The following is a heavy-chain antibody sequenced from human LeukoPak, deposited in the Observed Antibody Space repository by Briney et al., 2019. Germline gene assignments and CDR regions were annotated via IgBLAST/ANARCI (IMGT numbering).Heavy chain of an antibody. Sequence: GASMKASCKASGGTFSSYAISWVRQAPGQGLEWMGGIIPIFGTANYAQKFQGRVTITADESTSTAYMELSSLRSEDTAVYYCARDRYYYDSSGYYSYWYFDLWGRGTLVTVSS. J-gene: IGHJ2*01. CDR2: IIPIFGTA. D-gene: IGHD3-22*01. CDR3: ARDRYYYDSSGYYSYWYFDL. V-gene: IGHV1-69*13. CDR1: GGTFSSYA.